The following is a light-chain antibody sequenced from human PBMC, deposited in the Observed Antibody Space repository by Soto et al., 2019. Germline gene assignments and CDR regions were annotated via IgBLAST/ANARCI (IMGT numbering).Light chain of an antibody. CDR1: QSVSSN. CDR2: GAS. CDR3: QQYNNWPATT. J-gene: IGKJ5*01. Sequence: EVVLTPSLSTRSVSPGDRATLSCRASQSVSSNLAWYQQKPGQTPRLLIYGASTRATGIPARFSGSGSGTEFTLTISSLQSEDFTVYYCQQYNNWPATTFGQGTRLEIK. V-gene: IGKV3D-15*01.